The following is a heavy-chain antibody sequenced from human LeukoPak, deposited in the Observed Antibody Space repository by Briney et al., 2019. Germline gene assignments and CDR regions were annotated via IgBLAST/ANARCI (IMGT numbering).Heavy chain of an antibody. CDR3: ARPELGYCSSTSCYEVWFDP. D-gene: IGHD2-2*01. V-gene: IGHV1-69*13. CDR2: IIPIFGTA. CDR1: GGTFSSYA. Sequence: ASVKVSCKASGGTFSSYAISWVRQAPGQGLEWMGGIIPIFGTANYAQKFQGRVTITADESTSTAYMELSSLRSEDTAVYYCARPELGYCSSTSCYEVWFDPWGQGILVTVSS. J-gene: IGHJ5*02.